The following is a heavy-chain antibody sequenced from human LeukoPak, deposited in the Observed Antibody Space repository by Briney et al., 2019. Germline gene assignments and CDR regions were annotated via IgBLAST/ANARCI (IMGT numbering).Heavy chain of an antibody. V-gene: IGHV4-59*08. CDR3: ARHGVSFSVADSLFDY. CDR2: IYYSGST. Sequence: SETLSLTCTVSGGSISSYYWSWIRQPPGKGLEWIGYIYYSGSTNYNPSLKSRVTISVDTSKNQFSPKLSSVTAADTAVYYCARHGVSFSVADSLFDYWGQGTLVTVSS. D-gene: IGHD6-19*01. J-gene: IGHJ4*02. CDR1: GGSISSYY.